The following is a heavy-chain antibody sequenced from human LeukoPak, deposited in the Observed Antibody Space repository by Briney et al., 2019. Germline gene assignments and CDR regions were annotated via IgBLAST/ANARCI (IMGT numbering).Heavy chain of an antibody. V-gene: IGHV3-33*01. CDR1: GFTFSSYG. Sequence: GGSLRLSCAASGFTFSSYGMHWVRQAPGKGLEWVAAIWYDGSIQYYADSVKGRFTISGDNSKNTLYLQMDSLRAEDTAVYYCARAGYCSGGSCYGSDYWGQGTLVSVSS. CDR2: IWYDGSIQ. CDR3: ARAGYCSGGSCYGSDY. D-gene: IGHD2-15*01. J-gene: IGHJ4*02.